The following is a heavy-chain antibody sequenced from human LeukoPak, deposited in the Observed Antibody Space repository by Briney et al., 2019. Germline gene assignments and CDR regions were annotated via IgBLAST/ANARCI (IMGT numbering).Heavy chain of an antibody. D-gene: IGHD1-26*01. Sequence: ASVKVSCKASGGTFSSYAISWVRQAPGQGLEWMGGIIPIFGTANYAQKFQGRVTITADESTSTAYMELSSLRSEDTAVYYCAREIRSGSYYRYYFDYWGQGTLVTVSS. J-gene: IGHJ4*02. CDR3: AREIRSGSYYRYYFDY. V-gene: IGHV1-69*01. CDR2: IIPIFGTA. CDR1: GGTFSSYA.